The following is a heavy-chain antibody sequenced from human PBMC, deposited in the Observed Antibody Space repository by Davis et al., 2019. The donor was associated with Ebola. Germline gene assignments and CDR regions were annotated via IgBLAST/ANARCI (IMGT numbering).Heavy chain of an antibody. Sequence: GSLRLSCTVSGDSISESSYYWGWIRQPPGKGLEWIGTMSYSGITYSNPSLKTRVTISVDTSKNRLFLQLTSLTAADTAVYYCVRDQYRSSWFYYWGQGTLVTVSS. J-gene: IGHJ4*02. CDR3: VRDQYRSSWFYY. V-gene: IGHV4-39*07. CDR2: MSYSGIT. CDR1: GDSISESSYY. D-gene: IGHD6-13*01.